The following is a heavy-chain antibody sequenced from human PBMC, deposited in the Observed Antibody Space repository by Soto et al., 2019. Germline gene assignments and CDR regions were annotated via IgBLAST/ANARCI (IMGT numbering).Heavy chain of an antibody. CDR2: INPSGGST. V-gene: IGHV1-46*01. D-gene: IGHD3-22*01. CDR1: GYTFTSYY. CDR3: ARDNLPTYYYDSSGYYTAAY. J-gene: IGHJ4*02. Sequence: GASVKVSCKASGYTFTSYYMHWVRQAPGQGLEWMGIINPSGGSTSYAQKFQGRVTMTRDTSTSTVYMELSSLRSEDTAVYYCARDNLPTYYYDSSGYYTAAYWGQGTLVTVSS.